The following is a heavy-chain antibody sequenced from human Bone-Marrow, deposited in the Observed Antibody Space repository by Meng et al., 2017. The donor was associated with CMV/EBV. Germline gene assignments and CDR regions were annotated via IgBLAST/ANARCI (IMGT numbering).Heavy chain of an antibody. V-gene: IGHV1-2*02. D-gene: IGHD4-23*01. CDR2: INPNSGGT. CDR1: GYTFTGYY. CDR3: ARQLNSEVSPIDS. J-gene: IGHJ4*02. Sequence: ASVKVSCKASGYTFTGYYMHWVRQAPGQGLEWMGWINPNSGGTNYAQKFQGRITMTTDTTTSTTYMELRSLRSDDTAIYYCARQLNSEVSPIDSWGQGTLVTVSS.